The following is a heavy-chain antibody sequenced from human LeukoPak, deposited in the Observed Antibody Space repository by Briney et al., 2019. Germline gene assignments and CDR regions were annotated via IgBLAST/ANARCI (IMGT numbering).Heavy chain of an antibody. D-gene: IGHD6-19*01. J-gene: IGHJ3*02. CDR1: GFTVSSHY. V-gene: IGHV3-66*02. CDR2: IHSGGST. CDR3: ASLAGDI. Sequence: GGSLRLSCAASGFTVSSHYMSWVRQAPGKGLEWVSVIHSGGSTYHADSVKGRFTISRDSSKNTVYLQMNSMRVKDTAVYYCASLAGDIWGQGTMVTVSS.